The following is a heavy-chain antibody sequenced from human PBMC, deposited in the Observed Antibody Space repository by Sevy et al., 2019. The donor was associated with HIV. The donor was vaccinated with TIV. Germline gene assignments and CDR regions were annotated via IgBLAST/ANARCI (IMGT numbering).Heavy chain of an antibody. CDR3: AREGCSRPHDY. CDR2: VSFGCGKI. D-gene: IGHD2-8*01. CDR1: GFAFYEYS. Sequence: GGSLRLSCAASGFAFYEYSMSWIRQAPGKGLEWVATVSFGCGKINYADSVKGRFTIPRDNSKNSFYLQMDNLRVEDTALYYCAREGCSRPHDYWGQGTRVTVSS. V-gene: IGHV3-23*01. J-gene: IGHJ4*02.